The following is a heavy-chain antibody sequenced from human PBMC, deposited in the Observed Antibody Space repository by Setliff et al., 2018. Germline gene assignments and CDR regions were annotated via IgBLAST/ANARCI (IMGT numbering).Heavy chain of an antibody. J-gene: IGHJ4*02. Sequence: SETLSLTCTVYGGSFSDYYWGWVRQPPGKGLEWIGEINHSGGNNYIPSLKSRLTISVDTSKNQFYLKLSSVTAADTAVYYWRFWGGYYKNDYWGQGTLVTV. CDR3: RFWGGYYKNDY. D-gene: IGHD3-3*01. V-gene: IGHV4-34*01. CDR1: GGSFSDYY. CDR2: INHSGGN.